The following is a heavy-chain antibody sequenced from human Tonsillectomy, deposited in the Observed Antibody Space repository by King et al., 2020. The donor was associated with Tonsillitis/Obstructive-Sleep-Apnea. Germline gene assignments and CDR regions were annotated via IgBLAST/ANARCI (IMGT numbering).Heavy chain of an antibody. J-gene: IGHJ4*02. Sequence: QLVQSGAEVKKPGASVKVSCKASGYRFTDYYLHWVRQAPGQGLEWMGWINPNSGDTNFAQMFQGRVTMTRDTSINTVYMDLSRLRSDDTAMYYCARDREYCSSTSCSLLFDYWGQGTLVTVSS. CDR1: GYRFTDYY. CDR3: ARDREYCSSTSCSLLFDY. CDR2: INPNSGDT. V-gene: IGHV1-2*02. D-gene: IGHD2-2*01.